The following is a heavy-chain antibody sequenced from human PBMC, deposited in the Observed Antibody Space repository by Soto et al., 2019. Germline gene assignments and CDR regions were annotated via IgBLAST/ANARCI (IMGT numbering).Heavy chain of an antibody. CDR3: ARVWGSIDY. CDR1: GYTFSNYD. J-gene: IGHJ4*02. Sequence: QVQLVQSGAEVKKPGASVKVSCKASGYTFSNYDINWVRQATGQGLEWMGWMNPKSGNTGFAQQFQGRVTMTRNTAISTAYMELSSLRSEDTAVYYCARVWGSIDYCGQGTLVTVSS. V-gene: IGHV1-8*01. D-gene: IGHD3-16*01. CDR2: MNPKSGNT.